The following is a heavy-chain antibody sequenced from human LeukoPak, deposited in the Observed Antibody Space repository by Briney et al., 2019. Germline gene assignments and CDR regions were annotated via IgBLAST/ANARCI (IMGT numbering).Heavy chain of an antibody. J-gene: IGHJ4*02. CDR1: GFTSSDYY. D-gene: IGHD3-10*01. CDR2: ISSSGSTI. Sequence: PGGSLRLSCAASGFTSSDYYMSWIRQAPGKGLEWVSYISSSGSTIYYADSVKGRFTISRDNAKNSLYLQMNSLRAEDTAVYYCARTRDRGKYFDYWGQGTLVTVSS. CDR3: ARTRDRGKYFDY. V-gene: IGHV3-11*01.